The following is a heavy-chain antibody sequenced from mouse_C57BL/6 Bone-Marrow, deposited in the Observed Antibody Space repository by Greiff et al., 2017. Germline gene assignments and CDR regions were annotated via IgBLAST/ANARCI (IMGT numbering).Heavy chain of an antibody. CDR3: AREEYYWYFDV. CDR2: IYPGGGYT. D-gene: IGHD2-10*02. CDR1: GYTFTNYW. Sequence: QVQLQQSGAELVRPGTSVKMSCKASGYTFTNYWIGWAKQRPGHGLEWIGDIYPGGGYTNYNEKFKGKATLTADKSSSTAYMQFSSLTSEDSAIDYCAREEYYWYFDVWGTGTTVTVSS. V-gene: IGHV1-63*01. J-gene: IGHJ1*03.